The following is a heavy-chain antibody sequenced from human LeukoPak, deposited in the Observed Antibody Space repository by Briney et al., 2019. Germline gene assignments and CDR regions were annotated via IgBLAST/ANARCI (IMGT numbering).Heavy chain of an antibody. CDR2: IIPIFGTA. V-gene: IGHV1-69*05. CDR1: GGTFSIYA. D-gene: IGHD3-9*01. CDR3: ARAPLRYFEPHHPPFDY. Sequence: SVKVSCNASGGTFSIYAISWVRQAPGQGLEWMGGIIPIFGTANYAQKFQRRVTITTDESTSTAYMELSSLRSEDTAVYYCARAPLRYFEPHHPPFDYWGQGTLVTVSS. J-gene: IGHJ4*02.